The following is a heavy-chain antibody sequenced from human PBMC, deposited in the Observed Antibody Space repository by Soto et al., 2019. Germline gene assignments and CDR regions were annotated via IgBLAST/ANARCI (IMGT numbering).Heavy chain of an antibody. CDR3: ARAGGNWFDP. D-gene: IGHD3-16*01. Sequence: QVQLQEPGPGLVSPSQTLSLTCPASGASVSSGYNYWNWIRQHPGEGLEWIGYVYSSGGTSYNPSLKSRVTISADTSQNQLSLKLTSVTVADTALYYCARAGGNWFDPWGQGTLDTVSS. V-gene: IGHV4-31*03. CDR1: GASVSSGYNY. J-gene: IGHJ5*02. CDR2: VYSSGGT.